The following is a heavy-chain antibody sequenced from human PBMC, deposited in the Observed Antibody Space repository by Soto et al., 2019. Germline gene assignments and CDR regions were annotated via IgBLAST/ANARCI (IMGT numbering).Heavy chain of an antibody. CDR2: IYYSGSS. Sequence: PSETLSLTCTVSGGSIGNSYWSWIRQSPGKGLEWIGYIYYSGSSNYNPSLKGRVSISVDTSKNQFSLKLGSVTAADTAVYYCARHSSSWPIFDYWGQGTLVTVSS. V-gene: IGHV4-59*08. CDR1: GGSIGNSY. D-gene: IGHD6-13*01. CDR3: ARHSSSWPIFDY. J-gene: IGHJ4*02.